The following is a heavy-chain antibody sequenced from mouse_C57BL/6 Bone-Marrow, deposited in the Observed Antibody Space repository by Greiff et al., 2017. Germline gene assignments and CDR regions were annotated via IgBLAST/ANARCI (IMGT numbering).Heavy chain of an antibody. D-gene: IGHD2-3*01. J-gene: IGHJ1*03. Sequence: QVQLQQSGAELVRPGASVKLSCKASGYTFTDYYINWVKQRPGQGLEWIARIYPGSGNTYYNEKFKGKATLTAEKSSSTAYMQLSSLTSEDSAVYFCARMGGLLLRWYFDVWGTGTTVTVSS. CDR2: IYPGSGNT. V-gene: IGHV1-76*01. CDR1: GYTFTDYY. CDR3: ARMGGLLLRWYFDV.